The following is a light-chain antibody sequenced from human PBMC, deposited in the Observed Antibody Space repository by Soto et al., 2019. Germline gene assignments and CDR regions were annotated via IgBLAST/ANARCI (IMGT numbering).Light chain of an antibody. V-gene: IGKV1-39*01. CDR3: QQSYSSPFH. Sequence: DIQMTQFPSSLSASIGDRVIITCRASQRISSYVNWYQQKLGKAPKLLIHVASNLQSGVPSRFSGNESGTDFTLTISSLQPEDFATYYCQQSYSSPFHFGGGTKVEI. CDR2: VAS. J-gene: IGKJ4*01. CDR1: QRISSY.